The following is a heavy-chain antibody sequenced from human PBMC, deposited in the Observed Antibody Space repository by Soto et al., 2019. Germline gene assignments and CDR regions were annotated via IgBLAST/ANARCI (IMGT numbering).Heavy chain of an antibody. V-gene: IGHV1-18*01. J-gene: IGHJ6*02. CDR2: ISAYNGNT. Sequence: GASVKVSCKASGYTFTSYGISWVRQDPGQGLEWMGWISAYNGNTNYAQKLQGRVTMTTDTSTSTAYMELRSLRSDDTAVYFCAREVVALGSWEAYYYGMDVWSQGTTVTVSS. CDR3: AREVVALGSWEAYYYGMDV. CDR1: GYTFTSYG. D-gene: IGHD3-22*01.